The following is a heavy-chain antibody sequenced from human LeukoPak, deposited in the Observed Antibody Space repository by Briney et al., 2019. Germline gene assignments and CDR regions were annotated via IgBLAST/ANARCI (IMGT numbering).Heavy chain of an antibody. CDR2: IYTSGST. Sequence: PSETLSLTCTVSGGSISSGSYYWSWIRQPAGKGLEWIGRIYTSGSTNYNPSLKSRATISVDTSKNQFSLKLSSVTAADTAVYYCARGKGPGRIQLWYDAFDIWGQGTMVTVSS. CDR3: ARGKGPGRIQLWYDAFDI. D-gene: IGHD5-18*01. V-gene: IGHV4-61*02. CDR1: GGSISSGSYY. J-gene: IGHJ3*02.